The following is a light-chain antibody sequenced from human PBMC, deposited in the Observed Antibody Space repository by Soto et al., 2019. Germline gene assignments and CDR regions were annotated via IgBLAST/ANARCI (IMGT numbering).Light chain of an antibody. J-gene: IGKJ3*01. CDR1: QSVSSSF. CDR2: GAS. V-gene: IGKV3-20*01. Sequence: EIVLTQSPGTLSLSPGERATLSCRASQSVSSSFLAWYQQKPGQAPRLLIYGASSRASGVPDRFSGSGSGTDFTLTISRLEPEDFAVYYCQHSGTSFGPGTKVDIK. CDR3: QHSGTS.